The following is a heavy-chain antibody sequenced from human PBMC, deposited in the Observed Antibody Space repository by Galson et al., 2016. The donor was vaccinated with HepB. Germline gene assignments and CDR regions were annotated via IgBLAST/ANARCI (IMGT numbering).Heavy chain of an antibody. Sequence: SLRLSCAASGFSFNTYSFNWVRQAPGKGLEWVSSISTGSTYIYYADSVKGRFTISRDNAKNSLYLQMSNLRAEDTAVYYCAKIGSEYGMDVWGKGTTVTVSS. J-gene: IGHJ6*04. CDR1: GFSFNTYS. D-gene: IGHD3-10*01. V-gene: IGHV3-21*01. CDR2: ISTGSTYI. CDR3: AKIGSEYGMDV.